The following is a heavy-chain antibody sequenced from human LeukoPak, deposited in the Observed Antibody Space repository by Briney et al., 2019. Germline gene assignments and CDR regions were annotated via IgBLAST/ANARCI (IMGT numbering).Heavy chain of an antibody. CDR3: ARDMGLRFLEWLFDY. CDR1: GGSISSYY. D-gene: IGHD3-3*01. J-gene: IGHJ4*02. V-gene: IGHV4-4*07. Sequence: SETLSLTCTVSGGSISSYYWSWIRQPAGKGLEWIGLIYTSGSTNYNPSLKSRVTMSVDTSKNQFSLKLSSVTAADTAVYYCARDMGLRFLEWLFDYWGQGTLVTVSS. CDR2: IYTSGST.